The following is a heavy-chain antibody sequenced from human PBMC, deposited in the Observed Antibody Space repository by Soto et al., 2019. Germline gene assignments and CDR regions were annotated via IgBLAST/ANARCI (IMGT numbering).Heavy chain of an antibody. CDR2: IYYSGST. V-gene: IGHV4-59*01. Sequence: SETLSLTCTVSGGSISSYYWSWIRQPPGKGLEWIGYIYYSGSTNYNPSLKSRVTISVDTSKNQFSLKLSSVTAADTAVYYCARVSYDFWSGYYLFDYWGQGTLVTVSS. D-gene: IGHD3-3*01. J-gene: IGHJ4*02. CDR3: ARVSYDFWSGYYLFDY. CDR1: GGSISSYY.